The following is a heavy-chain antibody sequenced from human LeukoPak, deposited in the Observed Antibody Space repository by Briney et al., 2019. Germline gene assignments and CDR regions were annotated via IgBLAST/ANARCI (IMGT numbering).Heavy chain of an antibody. CDR1: GGTFSSYA. D-gene: IGHD1-26*01. J-gene: IGHJ4*02. CDR2: IIPIFGTA. CDR3: ARSHSGSLRDFDY. V-gene: IGHV1-69*13. Sequence: SVKVSCKASGGTFSSYAISWVRQAPGQGLEWMGGIIPIFGTANYAQKFQGRVTITADESASTAYMELSSLRSEDTAVYYCARSHSGSLRDFDYWGQGTLVTVSS.